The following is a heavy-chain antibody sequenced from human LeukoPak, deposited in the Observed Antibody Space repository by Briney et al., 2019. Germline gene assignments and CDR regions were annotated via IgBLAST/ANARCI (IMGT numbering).Heavy chain of an antibody. CDR2: ISPKSGGT. D-gene: IGHD1-14*01. CDR3: ARPPIDGSIDGFEI. V-gene: IGHV1-2*02. Sequence: VASVKVSCKASGYTFTDYFMHWVRQAPGQGLEWMGWISPKSGGTNYVQRFQGRVTMTRDTSITTAYMELSRLRSDDTAVYYCARPPIDGSIDGFEIWGQGTMVTVSS. CDR1: GYTFTDYF. J-gene: IGHJ3*02.